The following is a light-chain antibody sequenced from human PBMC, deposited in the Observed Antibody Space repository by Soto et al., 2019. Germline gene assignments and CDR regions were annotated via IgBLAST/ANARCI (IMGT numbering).Light chain of an antibody. CDR2: AAS. Sequence: DIQMTQSPSSLSASVGDRVTITCRASQTINTYLNWYQQKPGKAPNLLIYAASSLQSGVPSRFSGSGSGTDFTLTISSLQPEDFATYYCQQSYDTLWTFGQGTKVDIK. V-gene: IGKV1-39*01. CDR1: QTINTY. J-gene: IGKJ1*01. CDR3: QQSYDTLWT.